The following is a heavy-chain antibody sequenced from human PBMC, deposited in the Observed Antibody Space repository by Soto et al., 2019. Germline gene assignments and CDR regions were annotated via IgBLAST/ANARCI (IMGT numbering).Heavy chain of an antibody. CDR2: IYYSGST. Sequence: SETLSLTCTVSGGSIIRGDYYWIWIRQPPGKGLEWIGYIYYSGSTYYNPSLKSRVTISVDTSKNQFSLKLSSVTAADTAVYYCARTTSSTTQPTPRNYYYGMDVWGQGTTVTVSS. J-gene: IGHJ6*02. CDR1: GGSIIRGDYY. V-gene: IGHV4-30-4*01. CDR3: ARTTSSTTQPTPRNYYYGMDV. D-gene: IGHD2-2*01.